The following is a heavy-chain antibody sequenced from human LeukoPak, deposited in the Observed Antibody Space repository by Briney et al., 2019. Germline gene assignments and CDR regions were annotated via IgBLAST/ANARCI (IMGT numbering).Heavy chain of an antibody. Sequence: GGSLRLSCTASGFTLGYYPMSWVRQAPGKGLEGVGFIRSKAYGGTTEYAASVKGRFTISRDDSKSIAYLQMNSLKTQDTTVYYCTRVVVGYYFDYWGQGTLVTVSS. D-gene: IGHD3-22*01. CDR3: TRVVVGYYFDY. CDR1: GFTLGYYP. CDR2: IRSKAYGGTT. V-gene: IGHV3-49*02. J-gene: IGHJ4*02.